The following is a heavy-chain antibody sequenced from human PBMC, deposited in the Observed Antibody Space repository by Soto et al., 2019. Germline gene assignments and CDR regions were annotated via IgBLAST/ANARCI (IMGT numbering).Heavy chain of an antibody. Sequence: VQLMQSGAEVKQPGSSVKVSCKASGGTFSSHSINWVRQAPGQGLEWMGGIITLFGTANYAQNFQGRVTITADQSTSTASMELNSLRSDDTAVYYCAREVGYGDFSAALLDWGQGTLVTVPS. D-gene: IGHD4-17*01. V-gene: IGHV1-69*01. CDR2: IITLFGTA. J-gene: IGHJ4*02. CDR1: GGTFSSHS. CDR3: AREVGYGDFSAALLD.